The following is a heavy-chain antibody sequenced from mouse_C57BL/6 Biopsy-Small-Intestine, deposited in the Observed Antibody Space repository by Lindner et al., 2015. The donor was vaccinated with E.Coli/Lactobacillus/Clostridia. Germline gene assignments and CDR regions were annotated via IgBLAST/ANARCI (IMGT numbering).Heavy chain of an antibody. D-gene: IGHD2-4*01. V-gene: IGHV1-7*01. CDR2: INPSSAYT. CDR1: GYTFTSYW. J-gene: IGHJ4*01. CDR3: ASGMINYFAMDY. Sequence: VQLQESGAELAKPGASVRLSCKASGYTFTSYWMHWVKQRPGQGLEWIGYINPSSAYTKYNQKFKDKATLTADKSSSTAYMQLSSLTYEDSAVYYCASGMINYFAMDYWGQGTSVTVSS.